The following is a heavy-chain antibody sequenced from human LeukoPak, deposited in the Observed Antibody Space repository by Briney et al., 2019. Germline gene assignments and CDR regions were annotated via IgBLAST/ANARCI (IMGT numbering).Heavy chain of an antibody. CDR3: AKDSEYQLLLIDY. CDR2: ISGSGGST. CDR1: GFTFSSYA. D-gene: IGHD2-2*01. V-gene: IGHV3-23*01. J-gene: IGHJ4*02. Sequence: GGSLRLSCAASGFTFSSYAMSWVRQAPGKGLEWVSAISGSGGSTHYADSVKGRFTISRDNSKNTLYLQMNSLRAEDTAVYYCAKDSEYQLLLIDYWGQGTLVTVSS.